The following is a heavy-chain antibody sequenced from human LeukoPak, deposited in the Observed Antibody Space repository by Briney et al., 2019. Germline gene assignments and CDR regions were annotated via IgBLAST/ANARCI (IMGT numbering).Heavy chain of an antibody. CDR1: GFTFSSYS. CDR3: ARADLAAAGYFDY. V-gene: IGHV3-21*01. J-gene: IGHJ4*02. CDR2: ISSSSSYI. D-gene: IGHD6-13*01. Sequence: GGSLRLSCAASGFTFSSYSMNWVRQDPGKGLEWVSSISSSSSYIYYADSVKGRFTISRDNAKNSLYLQMNSLRAEDTAVYYCARADLAAAGYFDYWGQGTLVIVSS.